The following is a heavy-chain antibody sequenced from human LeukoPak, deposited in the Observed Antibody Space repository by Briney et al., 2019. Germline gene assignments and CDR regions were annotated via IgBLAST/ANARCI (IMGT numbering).Heavy chain of an antibody. Sequence: GGSLRLSCAASGFTFSSYGMHWVRQAPGKGLEWVAVISYDGSNKYYADSVKGRFTISRDNSKNTLYLQMNSLRAEDTAVYYCAKLIIAAPGVDYWGQGTLVTVSS. CDR1: GFTFSSYG. D-gene: IGHD6-13*01. J-gene: IGHJ4*02. CDR3: AKLIIAAPGVDY. V-gene: IGHV3-30*18. CDR2: ISYDGSNK.